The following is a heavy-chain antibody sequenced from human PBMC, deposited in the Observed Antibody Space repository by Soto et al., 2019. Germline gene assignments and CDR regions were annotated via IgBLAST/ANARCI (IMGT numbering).Heavy chain of an antibody. CDR2: TYYRSKWYH. J-gene: IGHJ6*02. CDR1: GDSVSSTTAA. D-gene: IGHD6-19*01. Sequence: QVQLKQSGPGLVKPSQTLSLTCAISGDSVSSTTAAWYWIRQSPSRGLEFLGRTYYRSKWYHDYAVSVKSRITLETDTSNNQVSLQLNSVTPEDTAVYYCARETPIDSGGYYYYAMDVWGQGTTVTVSS. CDR3: ARETPIDSGGYYYYAMDV. V-gene: IGHV6-1*01.